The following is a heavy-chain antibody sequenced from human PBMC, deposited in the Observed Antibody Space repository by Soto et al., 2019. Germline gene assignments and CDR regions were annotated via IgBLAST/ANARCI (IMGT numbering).Heavy chain of an antibody. Sequence: ASVKVSCKASGYTFTSYDINWVRQATGQGLEWMGWMNPNSGNTGYAQKFQGRVTMTRNSSISTAYMELSSLRSEDTAVYYCAREDILTSYYYYGMDVWGQGTTVTVSS. CDR3: AREDILTSYYYYGMDV. CDR1: GYTFTSYD. J-gene: IGHJ6*02. D-gene: IGHD3-9*01. CDR2: MNPNSGNT. V-gene: IGHV1-8*01.